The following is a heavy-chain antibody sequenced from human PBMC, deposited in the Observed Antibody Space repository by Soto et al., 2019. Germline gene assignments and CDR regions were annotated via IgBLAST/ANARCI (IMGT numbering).Heavy chain of an antibody. CDR3: ARGYLDYYDFWSGSLLDY. Sequence: PSETLSLTCAVYGGSFIGYYCIFSRHPPWKGLEWIVEINHSGSTSYNPSLKSRVTISVDTSKNQFSLKLSSVTAADTAVYYCARGYLDYYDFWSGSLLDYWGQGTLVTVSS. J-gene: IGHJ4*02. CDR2: INHSGST. V-gene: IGHV4-34*01. D-gene: IGHD3-3*01. CDR1: GGSFIGYY.